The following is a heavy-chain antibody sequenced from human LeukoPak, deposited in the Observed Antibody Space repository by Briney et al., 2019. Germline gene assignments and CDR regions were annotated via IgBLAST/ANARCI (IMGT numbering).Heavy chain of an antibody. J-gene: IGHJ5*02. CDR2: IKEDGSEK. CDR3: ARVVTWFDP. Sequence: GGSLRLSCAVSGFTFSSYWMSWDRQAPGKGLEWVAHIKEDGSEKSYVEFVKGRFTISRDNAKTSLYLQMNSLRVEDTAIYYCARVVTWFDPWGQGTLVTVSS. CDR1: GFTFSSYW. V-gene: IGHV3-7*04. D-gene: IGHD5-18*01.